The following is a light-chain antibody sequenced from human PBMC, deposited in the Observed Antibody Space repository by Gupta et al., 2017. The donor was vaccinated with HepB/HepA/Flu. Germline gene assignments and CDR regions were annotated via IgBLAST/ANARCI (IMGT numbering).Light chain of an antibody. CDR1: QDISNY. Sequence: DSHMTHSPSSLSASVGHRVTITCQASQDISNYLNWYQQKPGKGPKLLIYDASNSETGVPSRFSGSGSGTDFTFTISRLQPEDIARYYCQQYDNLPLTFGQGTRLEIK. V-gene: IGKV1-33*01. J-gene: IGKJ5*01. CDR3: QQYDNLPLT. CDR2: DAS.